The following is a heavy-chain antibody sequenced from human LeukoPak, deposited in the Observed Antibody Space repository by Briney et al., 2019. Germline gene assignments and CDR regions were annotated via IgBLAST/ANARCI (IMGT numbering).Heavy chain of an antibody. CDR2: ISYDGSNK. CDR1: GFTFCTCG. V-gene: IGHV3-30*03. D-gene: IGHD4/OR15-4a*01. CDR3: LVTCYGAIY. J-gene: IGHJ4*02. Sequence: PGRSLRLSCAASGFTFCTCGMHWVRQAPGKGLEWVAVISYDGSNKYYADSVKGRFAVSRDNSKNTLYLQMDSLRADDTAMYYCLVTCYGAIYWGQGTLVTVSS.